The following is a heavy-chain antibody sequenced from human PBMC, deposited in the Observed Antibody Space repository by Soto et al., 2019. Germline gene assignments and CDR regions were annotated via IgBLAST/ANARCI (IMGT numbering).Heavy chain of an antibody. CDR1: GFTFSSYA. CDR2: ISYDGSNK. CDR3: ARDKGATRYYFDY. J-gene: IGHJ4*02. V-gene: IGHV3-30-3*01. Sequence: QVQLVESGGGVVQPGRSLRLSCAASGFTFSSYAMHWVRQAPGKGLEWVAVISYDGSNKYYADSVKGRFTISRDNSKNTLYLQMNRLRAEDTAVYYCARDKGATRYYFDYWGQGTLVTVSS. D-gene: IGHD1-26*01.